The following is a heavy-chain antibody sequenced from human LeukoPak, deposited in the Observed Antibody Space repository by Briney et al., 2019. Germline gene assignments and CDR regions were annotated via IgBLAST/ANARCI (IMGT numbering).Heavy chain of an antibody. CDR1: GGSISSSSYY. CDR2: IYYSGST. Sequence: SETLSLTCTVSGGSISSSSYYWSWIRQPPGKGLEWIGYIYYSGSTNYNPSLKSRVTISVDTSKNQFSLKLSSVTAADTAVYYCARDSVRGPTSYGMDVWGQGTTVTVSS. CDR3: ARDSVRGPTSYGMDV. V-gene: IGHV4-61*01. J-gene: IGHJ6*02.